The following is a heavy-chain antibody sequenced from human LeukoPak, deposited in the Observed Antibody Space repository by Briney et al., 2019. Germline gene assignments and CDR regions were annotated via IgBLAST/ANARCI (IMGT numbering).Heavy chain of an antibody. V-gene: IGHV1-2*02. CDR3: ARGKSGFSP. CDR2: INPYTGDA. J-gene: IGHJ4*02. CDR1: GYTFTENY. Sequence: GASVTVSFKASGYTFTENYIHWVRQAPGHGLEWMGLINPYTGDANYTEKFQGRVTMTRDTSVSTAYVHLSRLRSDDTAVHYCARGKSGFSPWGQGTPVTVSS. D-gene: IGHD3-22*01.